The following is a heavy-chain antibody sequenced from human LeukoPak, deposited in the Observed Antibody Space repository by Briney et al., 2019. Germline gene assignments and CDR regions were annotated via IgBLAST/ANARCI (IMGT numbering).Heavy chain of an antibody. CDR3: ARVKMYCSGTSCYGDY. J-gene: IGHJ4*02. V-gene: IGHV3-21*01. CDR2: ISSSSSHT. CDR1: GFTFSDYY. D-gene: IGHD2-2*01. Sequence: PGGSLRLSCAASGFTFSDYYMNWVRQAPGKGLEWVSSISSSSSHTYYADSVKGRFTISRDNAKNSLYLQMNSLRAEDTAVYYCARVKMYCSGTSCYGDYWGQGTLVTVSS.